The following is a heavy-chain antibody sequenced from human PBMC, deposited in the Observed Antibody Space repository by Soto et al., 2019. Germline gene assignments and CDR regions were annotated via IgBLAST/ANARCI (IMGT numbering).Heavy chain of an antibody. CDR3: ARDRRMVRGANPYYYYGMDV. Sequence: QVQLVESGGGVVQPGRSLRLSCAASGFTFSSYAMHWVRQAPGTGLEWVAVISYDGSNKYYADSVKGRFTISRDNSKNTLYLQMNSLRAEDTAVYYCARDRRMVRGANPYYYYGMDVWGQGTTVTVSS. J-gene: IGHJ6*02. CDR1: GFTFSSYA. CDR2: ISYDGSNK. D-gene: IGHD3-10*01. V-gene: IGHV3-30-3*01.